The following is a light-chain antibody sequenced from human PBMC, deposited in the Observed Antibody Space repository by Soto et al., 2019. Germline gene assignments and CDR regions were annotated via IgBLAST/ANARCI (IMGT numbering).Light chain of an antibody. V-gene: IGLV4-60*02. J-gene: IGLJ2*01. CDR3: ETWDSNTRV. Sequence: QSVLTQSSSASASLGSSVKLTCTLRSGHSSYIIAWHQQQPGKAPRSLLKLEGSGSYNKGSGVPDRFSGSSSGADRYLTISNLQFEDEADYFCETWDSNTRVFGGGTKLTVL. CDR1: SGHSSYI. CDR2: LEGSGSY.